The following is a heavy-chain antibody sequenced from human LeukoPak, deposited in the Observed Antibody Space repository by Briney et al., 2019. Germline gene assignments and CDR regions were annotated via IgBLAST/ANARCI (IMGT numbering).Heavy chain of an antibody. J-gene: IGHJ4*02. V-gene: IGHV1-69*05. CDR1: GGTFSSYV. CDR3: ARQGDYYESSGYYF. CDR2: IIPIFGTA. D-gene: IGHD3-22*01. Sequence: GASVTVSFKASGGTFSSYVISWVRQAPGQGLEWMGGIIPIFGTANYAQKFQGRVTITTDEYTSTAYLELSSLRSEDTAVYYCARQGDYYESSGYYFWGQGTLVTVSS.